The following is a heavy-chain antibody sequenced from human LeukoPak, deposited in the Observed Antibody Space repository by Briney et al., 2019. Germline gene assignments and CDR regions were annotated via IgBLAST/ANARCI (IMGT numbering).Heavy chain of an antibody. V-gene: IGHV3-7*01. Sequence: PGGSLRLSCAAYGFTFSNYWRSWVRQAPGKGLEWVANINQNGSEIHYVDSVKGRFTISRDNAKNSLYLQMNTLRAEDTALYYCARDPLTQNDYWGQGTLVTVSS. J-gene: IGHJ4*02. CDR1: GFTFSNYW. CDR3: ARDPLTQNDY. D-gene: IGHD1-14*01. CDR2: INQNGSEI.